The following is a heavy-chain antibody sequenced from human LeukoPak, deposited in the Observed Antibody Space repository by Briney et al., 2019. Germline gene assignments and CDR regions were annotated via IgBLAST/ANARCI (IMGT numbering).Heavy chain of an antibody. CDR3: AKGGYSYGYFDY. CDR1: GFTFDDYA. D-gene: IGHD5-18*01. CDR2: ISWNSGSI. V-gene: IGHV3-9*01. Sequence: PGGSLRLSCAASGFTFDDYAMHWVRQAPGKGLEWVSGISWNSGSIGYADSVKGRFTISRDNAKNSLYLQMNSLRAEDTALYYCAKGGYSYGYFDYWGQGTQVTVSS. J-gene: IGHJ4*02.